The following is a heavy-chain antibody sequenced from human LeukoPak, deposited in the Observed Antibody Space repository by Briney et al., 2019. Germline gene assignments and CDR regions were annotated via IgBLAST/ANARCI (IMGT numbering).Heavy chain of an antibody. D-gene: IGHD5-18*01. V-gene: IGHV1-46*01. J-gene: IGHJ4*02. CDR2: IIPSDGFT. CDR3: ARDLSGVAGYTYGRGIDY. CDR1: GYTFSSYY. Sequence: ASVKVSCKASGYTFSSYYVHWVRQAPGQGLEWMGIIIPSDGFTSYAQKFQGRVTMTRDMSTSTVYMELSSLRSDDTAVYYCARDLSGVAGYTYGRGIDYWGQGTLVTVSS.